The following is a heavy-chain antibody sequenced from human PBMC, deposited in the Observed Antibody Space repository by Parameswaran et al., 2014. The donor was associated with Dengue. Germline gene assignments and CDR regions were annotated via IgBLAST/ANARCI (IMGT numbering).Heavy chain of an antibody. CDR3: ARDDYYGSGTFFYYYYGMDV. D-gene: IGHD3-10*01. Sequence: VRQMPGKGLEWVANIKQDGSEKYYVDSVKGRFTISRDNAKNSLYLQMNSLRAEDTAVYYCARDDYYGSGTFFYYYYGMDVWGQGTTITVSS. CDR2: IKQDGSEK. J-gene: IGHJ6*02. V-gene: IGHV3-7*01.